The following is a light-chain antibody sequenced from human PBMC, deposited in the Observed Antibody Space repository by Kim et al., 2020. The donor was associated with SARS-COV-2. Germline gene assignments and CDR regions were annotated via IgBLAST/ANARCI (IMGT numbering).Light chain of an antibody. Sequence: EIVMTQSPATLSVSPGERATLSCRASQSVSSNLAWYQQKPGQAPRLLVYGASTRATGIPARFSGSGSGTEFTLSISSLQSEDFAVYCCQQYNNWPYTFGQWTDLEIK. CDR1: QSVSSN. V-gene: IGKV3-15*01. CDR2: GAS. J-gene: IGKJ2*01. CDR3: QQYNNWPYT.